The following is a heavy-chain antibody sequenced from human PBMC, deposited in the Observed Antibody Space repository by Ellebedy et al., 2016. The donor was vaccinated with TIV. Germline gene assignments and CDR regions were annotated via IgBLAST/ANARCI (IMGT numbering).Heavy chain of an antibody. J-gene: IGHJ4*02. V-gene: IGHV1-69*06. Sequence: SVKVSXKASGGTFSSYAISWVRQAPGQGLEWMGGIIPIFGTANYAQKFQGRVTITADKSTSTAYMELSSLRSEDTAVYYCARIRQEWDDSSGYGLDYWGQGTLVTVSS. CDR3: ARIRQEWDDSSGYGLDY. CDR1: GGTFSSYA. CDR2: IIPIFGTA. D-gene: IGHD3-22*01.